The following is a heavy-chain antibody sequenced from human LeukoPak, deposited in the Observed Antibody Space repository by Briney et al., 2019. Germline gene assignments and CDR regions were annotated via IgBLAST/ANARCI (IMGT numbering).Heavy chain of an antibody. D-gene: IGHD2-2*01. CDR2: ISSSSSYI. J-gene: IGHJ6*02. CDR3: ARDYCSSTSCYYYYYYGMDV. Sequence: WGSLILFCSASGFTFSSYSMNWFRQAPGKGLQWLSSISSSSSYIYYADSVKGRFTISRDNAKNSLYLQMNSLRAEDTAVYYCARDYCSSTSCYYYYYYGMDVWGQGTTVTVSS. V-gene: IGHV3-21*01. CDR1: GFTFSSYS.